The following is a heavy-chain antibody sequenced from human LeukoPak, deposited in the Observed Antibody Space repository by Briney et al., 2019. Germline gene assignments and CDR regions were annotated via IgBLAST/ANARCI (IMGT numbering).Heavy chain of an antibody. CDR1: GGTFSSYA. J-gene: IGHJ4*02. D-gene: IGHD2-21*02. V-gene: IGHV1-69*13. CDR3: ARAAYRGGDCYSAPLDY. CDR2: IIPIFGTA. Sequence: SVEVSCKASGGTFSSYAMSWVRQSPGQGLVWMGGIIPIFGTANYAQKFQGRVTITADESTSTAYMELSSPRSEDTAVYYCARAAYRGGDCYSAPLDYWGQGTLVTVSS.